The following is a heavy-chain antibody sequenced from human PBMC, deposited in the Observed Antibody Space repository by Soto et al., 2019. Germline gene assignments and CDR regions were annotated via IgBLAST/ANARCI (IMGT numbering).Heavy chain of an antibody. CDR2: IWFDGANK. V-gene: IGHV3-33*01. J-gene: IGHJ3*02. D-gene: IGHD3-10*01. CDR3: ARDRRERKGSGSYYDDAFDI. Sequence: QVHLVESGGGVVQPGRSLRLSCAASGFTFRTCDMYWVRQAPGKGLEWVANIWFDGANKYYADSVKGRFTISRDNSKNTLYLQMDSLRAEDTAVYYCARDRRERKGSGSYYDDAFDIWGQGTMVTVSS. CDR1: GFTFRTCD.